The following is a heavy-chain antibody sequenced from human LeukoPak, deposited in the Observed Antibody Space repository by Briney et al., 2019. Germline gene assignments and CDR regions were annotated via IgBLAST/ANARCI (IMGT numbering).Heavy chain of an antibody. V-gene: IGHV3-15*04. CDR3: TTDEDWNYARKDV. CDR2: TVSEIDGGTT. CDR1: GFTFNYAW. D-gene: IGHD1-7*01. Sequence: GGSLRLSCAASGFTFNYAWMSWVRQVPGKGLEWVGRTVSEIDGGTTDYATPVKGRFTISRDDSKSTLYLQMNSLKIEDTAVYYCTTDEDWNYARKDVWGQGATVIVSS. J-gene: IGHJ6*02.